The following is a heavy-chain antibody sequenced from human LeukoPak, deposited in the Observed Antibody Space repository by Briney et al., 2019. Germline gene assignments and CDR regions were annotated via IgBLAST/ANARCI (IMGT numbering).Heavy chain of an antibody. Sequence: GGSLRLSCAASGFTFSSYSMNWVRQAPGKGLEWVSYISSSSSTIYYADSVKGRFTISRDNAKNSLYLQMNSLRAEDTAVYYCARAYGLGPPGYWGQGTLVTVSS. J-gene: IGHJ4*02. CDR3: ARAYGLGPPGY. V-gene: IGHV3-48*04. CDR1: GFTFSSYS. D-gene: IGHD4-17*01. CDR2: ISSSSSTI.